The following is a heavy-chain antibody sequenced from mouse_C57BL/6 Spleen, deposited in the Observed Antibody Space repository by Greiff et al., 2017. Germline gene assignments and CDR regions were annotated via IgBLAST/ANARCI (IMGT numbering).Heavy chain of an antibody. J-gene: IGHJ3*01. CDR2: IHPSDSDT. CDR3: AIGGAWFAY. Sequence: QVQLQQPGADLVQPGASVKVSCTASGYTFTSYWMHWVTQRPGQGLEWIGRIHPSDSDTTSNHTFTVKATLTVSKSSSTAYRQLSSVTSEDAAVYYGAIGGAWFAYWGQGTLVTVSA. V-gene: IGHV1-74*01. CDR1: GYTFTSYW.